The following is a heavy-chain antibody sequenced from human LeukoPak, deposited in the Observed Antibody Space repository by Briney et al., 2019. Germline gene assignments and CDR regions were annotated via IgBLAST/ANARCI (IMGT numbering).Heavy chain of an antibody. D-gene: IGHD5-12*01. Sequence: GESLKISCKASGYNFDTYWIGWVRQMPGKGLEWMGIIYPGDSDTRYSPSFRGQVTISADKSNSTAYLQWSGLKASDTAMYYCARLRGRGYSDYGWGYWGQGTLVTVSS. CDR2: IYPGDSDT. CDR3: ARLRGRGYSDYGWGY. V-gene: IGHV5-51*01. CDR1: GYNFDTYW. J-gene: IGHJ4*02.